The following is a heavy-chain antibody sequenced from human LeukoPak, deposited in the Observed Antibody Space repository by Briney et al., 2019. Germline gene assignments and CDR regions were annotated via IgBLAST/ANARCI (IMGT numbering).Heavy chain of an antibody. V-gene: IGHV1-46*01. Sequence: ASVKVSCKASGYTFTSYYMHWVRQAPGQGLEWMGIINPSGGSTSYAQKFQGRVTMTRDTSTSTVYMELSSLRSEDTAVYYCARDRGIAAVPNDAFDNWGQGTMVTVSS. D-gene: IGHD6-13*01. CDR3: ARDRGIAAVPNDAFDN. CDR1: GYTFTSYY. CDR2: INPSGGST. J-gene: IGHJ3*02.